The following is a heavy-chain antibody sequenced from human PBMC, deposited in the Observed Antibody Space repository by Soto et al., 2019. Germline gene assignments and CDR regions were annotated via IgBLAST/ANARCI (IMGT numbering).Heavy chain of an antibody. D-gene: IGHD6-13*01. CDR1: GFTFSSYA. CDR2: ISGSGGST. J-gene: IGHJ4*02. CDR3: AKDQRGSSCFDY. Sequence: EVQLLESGGGLVQPGGSLRLSCTASGFTFSSYAMSWVRQAPGKGLEWVSAISGSGGSTYYADSVKGRFTISRDNSKNTLYLQMNSLRAEDTAVYYCAKDQRGSSCFDYWGQGTLVTVSS. V-gene: IGHV3-23*01.